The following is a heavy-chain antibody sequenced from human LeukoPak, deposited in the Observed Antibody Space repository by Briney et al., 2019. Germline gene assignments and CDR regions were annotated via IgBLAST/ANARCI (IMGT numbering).Heavy chain of an antibody. Sequence: PSETLSLTCTVSGGSISSYYWSWIRQPPGKGLEWIGYIYYSGSTNYNPSLKSRVTISVDTSKNQFSLKLSSVTAADTAVYYCARVSPGIAAAGTPYFDYWGQGTLVTVSS. CDR2: IYYSGST. J-gene: IGHJ4*02. CDR3: ARVSPGIAAAGTPYFDY. V-gene: IGHV4-59*01. CDR1: GGSISSYY. D-gene: IGHD6-13*01.